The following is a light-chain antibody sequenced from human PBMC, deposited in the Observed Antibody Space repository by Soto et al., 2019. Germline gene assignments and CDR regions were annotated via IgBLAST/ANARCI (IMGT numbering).Light chain of an antibody. CDR1: QSVSTDY. V-gene: IGKV3-20*01. Sequence: VVTQSLGTLSLYPGERAALSCRASQSVSTDYLVGYQQKPGQAPRVLIYGAYRRATGIPDRFSGSGSWTDFTLSISRLEPEDFAVYYCQMYGSSPAFGGGTKVDIK. J-gene: IGKJ4*01. CDR2: GAY. CDR3: QMYGSSPA.